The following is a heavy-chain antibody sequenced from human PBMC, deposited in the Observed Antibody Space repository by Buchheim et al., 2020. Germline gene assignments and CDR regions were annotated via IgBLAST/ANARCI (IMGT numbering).Heavy chain of an antibody. D-gene: IGHD2-15*01. CDR1: GFSLSGYA. V-gene: IGHV3-21*01. CDR3: AREGGQRITDY. Sequence: EVQLVESGGGLVKPGGSLRLSCAASGFSLSGYAVNWVRQAPGKGPEWVSYITSSSGFIYYADSVKGRFTISRDNAKNSVYMQIDGLRAEDMGVYYCAREGGQRITDYWGQGT. J-gene: IGHJ4*02. CDR2: ITSSSGFI.